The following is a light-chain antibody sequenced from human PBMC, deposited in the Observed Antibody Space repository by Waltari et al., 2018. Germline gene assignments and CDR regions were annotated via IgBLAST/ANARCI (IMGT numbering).Light chain of an antibody. CDR1: QSVSSN. CDR3: QQYKSWPYT. V-gene: IGKV3-15*01. CDR2: GAS. Sequence: EIVMTQSPATLSVSPGERATLSCRASQSVSSNFAWYQQKPGQAPRLLMYGASTRATGIPARFSGSASGTEFTLTISSMQSEDFVVYYCQQYKSWPYTFGQGTKLEI. J-gene: IGKJ2*01.